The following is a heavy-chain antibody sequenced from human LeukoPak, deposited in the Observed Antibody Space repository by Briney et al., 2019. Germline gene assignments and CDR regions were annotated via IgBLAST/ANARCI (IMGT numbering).Heavy chain of an antibody. CDR2: IWYDGSNK. V-gene: IGHV3-33*01. CDR3: ARVASYGYFDY. Sequence: GGSLRLSCAASGFTFSSYGMHWVRQAPGKGLEWVAVIWYDGSNKYYADSVKGRFTISRDNSKNTLYLQMNSLRAEGTAVYYCARVASYGYFDYWGQGTLVTVSS. CDR1: GFTFSSYG. D-gene: IGHD5-18*01. J-gene: IGHJ4*02.